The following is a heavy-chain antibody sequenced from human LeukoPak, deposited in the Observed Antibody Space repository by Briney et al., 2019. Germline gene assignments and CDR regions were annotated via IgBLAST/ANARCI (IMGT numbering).Heavy chain of an antibody. CDR3: AKVLYYDFWSGYFDY. J-gene: IGHJ4*01. CDR2: ISGSGGST. CDR1: GFTFSSYA. Sequence: GGSLRLSCAASGFTFSSYAMSWVRQAPGKGLEWVSAISGSGGSTYYADSVKGRFTISRDNSKNTLYLQMNSLRAEDMAVYYCAKVLYYDFWSGYFDYWGQEPWSPSPQ. D-gene: IGHD3-3*01. V-gene: IGHV3-23*01.